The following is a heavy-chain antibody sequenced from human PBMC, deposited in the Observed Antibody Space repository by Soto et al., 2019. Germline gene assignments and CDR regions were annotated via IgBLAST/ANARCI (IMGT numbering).Heavy chain of an antibody. Sequence: GGSLRLSXAASGFTFSGYYMHWVRQAPGKGLEWVAVISYDGSTEYYADSVKGRFTISRDNSANRLFLQMNSLRPEDTAVYYCTKDDGYNDSTYYHYFGMDVWGQGTTVTVSS. J-gene: IGHJ6*02. V-gene: IGHV3-30*18. CDR3: TKDDGYNDSTYYHYFGMDV. CDR2: ISYDGSTE. CDR1: GFTFSGYY. D-gene: IGHD5-12*01.